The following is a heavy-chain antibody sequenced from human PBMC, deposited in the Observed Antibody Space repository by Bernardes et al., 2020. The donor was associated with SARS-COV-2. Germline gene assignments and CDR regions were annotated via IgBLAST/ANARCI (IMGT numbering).Heavy chain of an antibody. CDR2: IYYSGST. CDR3: ARAVAGLYYYYGMDV. CDR1: GGSISSYY. D-gene: IGHD6-19*01. V-gene: IGHV4-59*01. Sequence: SEPLSLTCTVSGGSISSYYWSWIRQPPGKGLEWIGYIYYSGSTNYNPSLKSRVTISVDTSKNQFSLKLSSVTAADTAVYYCARAVAGLYYYYGMDVWGQGTTVTVSS. J-gene: IGHJ6*02.